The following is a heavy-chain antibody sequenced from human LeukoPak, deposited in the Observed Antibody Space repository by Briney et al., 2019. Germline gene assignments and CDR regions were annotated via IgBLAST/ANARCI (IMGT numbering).Heavy chain of an antibody. J-gene: IGHJ4*02. Sequence: SVKVSCKASGGTFSSYAINWVRHAPGHGLEWMGGIIPIFGTANYAQKFQDRVTITADESTSTAYMELSSLRSEDTAIYYCASRLYCSNTRCRNFPFAYWGQGTLVTVSS. CDR2: IIPIFGTA. CDR1: GGTFSSYA. CDR3: ASRLYCSNTRCRNFPFAY. D-gene: IGHD2-2*01. V-gene: IGHV1-69*01.